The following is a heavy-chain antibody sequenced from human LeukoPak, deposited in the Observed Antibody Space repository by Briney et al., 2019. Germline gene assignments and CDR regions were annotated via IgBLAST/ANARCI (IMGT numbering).Heavy chain of an antibody. CDR3: AREIGGYFDY. CDR1: GYFISSGYY. J-gene: IGHJ4*02. CDR2: IYHSGST. V-gene: IGHV4-38-2*01. D-gene: IGHD3-3*01. Sequence: SETLSLTCAVSGYFISSGYYWGWIRQPPGKGLEWIGSIYHSGSTYYNPSLTSPVTISVDTSKNQFSLKLSSVTAADTAVYYCAREIGGYFDYWGQGTLVTVSS.